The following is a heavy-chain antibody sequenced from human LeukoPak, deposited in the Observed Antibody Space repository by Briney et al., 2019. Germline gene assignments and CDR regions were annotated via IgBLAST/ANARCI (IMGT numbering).Heavy chain of an antibody. Sequence: PSETLSLTCAVSGGSISNSGYYWAWIRQPPGKGLEYIGNIHYSDSALYNPSLQSRATILVDTSKNQFSLKLSSVTAADTAVYYCARGLSPRINMVRGVRPPFRGVFDYWGQGTLVTVSS. CDR3: ARGLSPRINMVRGVRPPFRGVFDY. CDR1: GGSISNSGYY. V-gene: IGHV4-39*01. J-gene: IGHJ4*02. CDR2: IHYSDSA. D-gene: IGHD3-10*01.